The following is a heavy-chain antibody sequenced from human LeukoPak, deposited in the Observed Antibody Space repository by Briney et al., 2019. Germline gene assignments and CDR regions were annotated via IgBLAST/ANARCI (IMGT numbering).Heavy chain of an antibody. V-gene: IGHV3-33*01. J-gene: IGHJ3*02. CDR3: AREMATESDAFDI. D-gene: IGHD5-24*01. CDR1: GFTFSNYG. CDR2: IWYDGSNK. Sequence: GGSLRLSCAASGFTFSNYGMHWVRQAPGKGLEWVAVIWYDGSNKYYADSVKGRFTISRDNSKNTLYLQVNSLRAEDTAVYYCAREMATESDAFDIWGQGTMVTVSS.